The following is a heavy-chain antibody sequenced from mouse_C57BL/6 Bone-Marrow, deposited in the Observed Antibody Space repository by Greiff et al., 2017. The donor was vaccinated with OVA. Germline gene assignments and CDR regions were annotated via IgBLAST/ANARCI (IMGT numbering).Heavy chain of an antibody. CDR2: IDPANGNT. J-gene: IGHJ1*03. Sequence: EVQLQQSVAELVRPGASVKLSCTASGFNIKNTYMHWVKQRPEQGLEWIGRIDPANGNTKYAPKFQGKATITADTSSNTAYLQLSSLTSEDTAIYYCARGYYGNYVSRWYFDVWGTGTTVTVSS. CDR3: ARGYYGNYVSRWYFDV. D-gene: IGHD2-1*01. V-gene: IGHV14-3*01. CDR1: GFNIKNTY.